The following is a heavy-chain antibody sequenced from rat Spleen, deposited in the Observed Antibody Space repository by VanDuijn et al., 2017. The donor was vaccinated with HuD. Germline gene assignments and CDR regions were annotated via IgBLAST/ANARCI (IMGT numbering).Heavy chain of an antibody. V-gene: IGHV5S23*01. J-gene: IGHJ2*01. CDR2: ISPSGGGT. D-gene: IGHD1-11*01. CDR3: ARHPGHYGILIDY. CDR1: GFTFSDYA. Sequence: EVQLVESGGGLVQPGNSLKLSCAASGFTFSDYAMNWIRQAPTKGLAWVASISPSGGGTHYRDSVQGRFTVSRDDAKSTLYLQLDSLRSEDTATYYCARHPGHYGILIDYWGKGVMVTVSS.